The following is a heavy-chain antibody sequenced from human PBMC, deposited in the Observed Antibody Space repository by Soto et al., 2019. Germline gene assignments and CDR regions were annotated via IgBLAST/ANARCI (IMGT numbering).Heavy chain of an antibody. CDR1: GGSISSGDYY. V-gene: IGHV4-30-4*01. J-gene: IGHJ4*02. Sequence: QVQLQESGPGLVKPSQTLSLTCPVSGGSISSGDYYWSWIRQPPGKGLEWIGYIYYSGSTYYNPCLKSRITISVDTSKNQFSLKLSSVTAADTAVYYCARDLGAYGDYVDWCQGTLVTASS. D-gene: IGHD4-17*01. CDR2: IYYSGST. CDR3: ARDLGAYGDYVD.